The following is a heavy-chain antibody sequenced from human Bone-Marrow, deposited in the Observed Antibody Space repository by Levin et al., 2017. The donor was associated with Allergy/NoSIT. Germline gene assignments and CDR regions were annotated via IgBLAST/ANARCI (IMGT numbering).Heavy chain of an antibody. Sequence: GASVKVSCKASGYTFTSYYLHWVRQAPGQGLEWIGIINPSGGSTSYAQKFQGRVTMTRDTSTSTVYMELSSLRSEDTAVYYCARSRAAAGNKINWFDPWGQGTLVTVSS. V-gene: IGHV1-46*01. CDR1: GYTFTSYY. CDR2: INPSGGST. J-gene: IGHJ5*02. CDR3: ARSRAAAGNKINWFDP. D-gene: IGHD6-13*01.